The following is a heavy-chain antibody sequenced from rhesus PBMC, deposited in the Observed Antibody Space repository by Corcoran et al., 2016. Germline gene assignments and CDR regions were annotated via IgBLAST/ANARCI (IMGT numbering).Heavy chain of an antibody. V-gene: IGHV5-2*01. CDR2: IDPSDFDT. Sequence: EVQLVQSGAEAKRPGESLKISCKTSGYSFTKYWISWVSQMPGKGLEWMGAIDPSDFDTRTPPPFQGQVTISAANSLSTASLRWSSLKASDTATYYCARGWGTVTVFDFWGQGLRVTVSS. CDR3: ARGWGTVTVFDF. D-gene: IGHD4-23*01. CDR1: GYSFTKYW. J-gene: IGHJ3*01.